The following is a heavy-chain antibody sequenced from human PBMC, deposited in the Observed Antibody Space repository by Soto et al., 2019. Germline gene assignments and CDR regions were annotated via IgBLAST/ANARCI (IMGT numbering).Heavy chain of an antibody. V-gene: IGHV3-74*01. CDR3: ARGRSGSYSFDY. J-gene: IGHJ4*02. Sequence: GALRLSCAASGFTLSSYWIHWVRQAPGKGLVWVSRINGDGSTTNYADSLKGRFTISRDNAKNTVFLQMNSLRAEDTAVYSCARGRSGSYSFDYWGQGTLVTVSS. CDR1: GFTLSSYW. D-gene: IGHD3-10*01. CDR2: INGDGSTT.